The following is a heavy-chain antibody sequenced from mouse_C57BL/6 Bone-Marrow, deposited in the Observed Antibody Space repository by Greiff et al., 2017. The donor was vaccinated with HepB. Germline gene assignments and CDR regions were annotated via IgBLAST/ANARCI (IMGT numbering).Heavy chain of an antibody. J-gene: IGHJ3*01. CDR3: ANYGSSPWFAY. Sequence: QVQLQQSGAELARPGASVKMSCKASGYTFTSYTMHWVKQRPGQGLEWIGYINPSSGYTKYNQKFKDKATLTADKSSSTAYMQLSSLTPEDSAVYYCANYGSSPWFAYWGQGTLVTVSA. CDR1: GYTFTSYT. V-gene: IGHV1-4*01. D-gene: IGHD1-1*01. CDR2: INPSSGYT.